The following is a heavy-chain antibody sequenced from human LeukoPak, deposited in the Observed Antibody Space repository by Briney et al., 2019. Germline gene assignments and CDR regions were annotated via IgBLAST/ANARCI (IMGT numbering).Heavy chain of an antibody. D-gene: IGHD5-18*01. Sequence: PSETLSLTCTVSGGSISSGAHYWSWIRQHPEKGLEWIGHTYNSGTTYYNASLKSRVTISVDTSRNQFSLNLSSVTAADTAVYYCARGRGYGYGIDYWGQGSLVIVSS. CDR3: ARGRGYGYGIDY. CDR2: TYNSGTT. CDR1: GGSISSGAHY. J-gene: IGHJ4*02. V-gene: IGHV4-31*03.